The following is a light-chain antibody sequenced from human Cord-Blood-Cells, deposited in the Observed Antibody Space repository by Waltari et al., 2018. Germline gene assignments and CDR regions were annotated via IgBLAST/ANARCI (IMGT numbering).Light chain of an antibody. CDR3: QQYNNWPWT. V-gene: IGKV3-15*01. J-gene: IGKJ1*01. Sequence: EIEMTQSPDTVSVSPGERATLSCRASKSVSSNLAWYQQKPGQAPRLLIYGASTRATGIPARFSGSGSGTEFTRTISSLQSEDFAVYYCQQYNNWPWTFRQGTKVEIK. CDR1: KSVSSN. CDR2: GAS.